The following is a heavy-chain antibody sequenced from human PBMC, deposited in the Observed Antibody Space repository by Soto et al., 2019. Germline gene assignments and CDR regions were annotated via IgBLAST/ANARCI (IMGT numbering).Heavy chain of an antibody. CDR2: IDPSGART. V-gene: IGHV1-46*01. CDR3: ATTFIYGDPGDY. Sequence: QVQVQQSGAEVKEPGASVRISCKASGYTLISYYMHWVRQAPGQGLEWMGIIDPSGARTTYARRFQGRVTMTWETSRSTVYMDTTILRPEETAVYFCATTFIYGDPGDYWGQGTVVSVSS. CDR1: GYTLISYY. J-gene: IGHJ4*02. D-gene: IGHD4-17*01.